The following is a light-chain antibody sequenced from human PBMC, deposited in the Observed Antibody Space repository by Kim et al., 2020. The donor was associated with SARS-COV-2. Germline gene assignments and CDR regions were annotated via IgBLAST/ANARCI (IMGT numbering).Light chain of an antibody. CDR2: GDN. CDR3: AAWDDSLNGPL. V-gene: IGLV1-44*01. J-gene: IGLJ2*01. Sequence: QSVLTQPPSASGTPGQRVTISCSGSRSNIGSKAVSWYLQVPGSAPKLLIYGDNLRPSGVPDRFSGSKSGTSASLAIIGLQSEDEAEYYCAAWDDSLNGPLFGGGTQLTVL. CDR1: RSNIGSKA.